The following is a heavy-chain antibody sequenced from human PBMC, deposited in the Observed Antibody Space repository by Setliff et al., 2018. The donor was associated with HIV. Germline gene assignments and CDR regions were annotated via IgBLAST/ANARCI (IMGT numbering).Heavy chain of an antibody. Sequence: SETLSLTCAVYGASFNAYFWTWIRQPPGKGLEWIGEVIQSGATNYNPSLKSRLTMSVDTSKNQFYLKLTSVTAADTAVYYCARTRDKYYDILTPAYYIDYWGHGTLVTVSS. CDR2: VIQSGAT. CDR1: GASFNAYF. V-gene: IGHV4-34*10. CDR3: ARTRDKYYDILTPAYYIDY. J-gene: IGHJ4*01. D-gene: IGHD3-9*01.